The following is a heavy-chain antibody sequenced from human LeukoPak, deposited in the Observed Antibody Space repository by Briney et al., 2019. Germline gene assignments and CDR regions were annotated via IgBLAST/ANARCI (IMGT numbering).Heavy chain of an antibody. CDR1: GGSISSYY. V-gene: IGHV4-59*01. CDR2: IYYSGST. Sequence: PSETLSLTCTVSGGSISSYYWSWIRQPPGKGLEWIGYIYYSGSTDYNPSLKSRVTISVDTSKNQFSLKLSSVTAADTAVYYCARVYYSSSYDYWYFDLWGRGTLVTVSS. CDR3: ARVYYSSSYDYWYFDL. J-gene: IGHJ2*01. D-gene: IGHD6-13*01.